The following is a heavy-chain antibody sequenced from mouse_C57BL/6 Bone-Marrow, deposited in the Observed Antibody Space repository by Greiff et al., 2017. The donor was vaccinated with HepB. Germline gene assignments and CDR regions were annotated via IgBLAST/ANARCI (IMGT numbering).Heavy chain of an antibody. V-gene: IGHV7-3*01. CDR1: GFTFTDYY. J-gene: IGHJ2*01. CDR2: IRNKANGYTT. Sequence: EVKLMESGGGLVQPGGSLSLSCAASGFTFTDYYMSWVRQPPGKALEWLGFIRNKANGYTTEYSASVKGRFTISRDNSQSILYLQMSALRAEDSATYYCARSRFTTLFDYWGQGTTLTVSS. CDR3: ARSRFTTLFDY. D-gene: IGHD1-1*01.